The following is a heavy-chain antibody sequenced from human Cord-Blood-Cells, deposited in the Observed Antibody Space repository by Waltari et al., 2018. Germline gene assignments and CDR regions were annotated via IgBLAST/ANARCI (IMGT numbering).Heavy chain of an antibody. CDR3: ARDRNGGNYFDY. V-gene: IGHV3-21*01. CDR1: GFTFRSYR. J-gene: IGHJ4*02. Sequence: EVQLVESGGGLVKPGGSLRLSCAASGFTFRSYRMTWVRQAPGKGLEWVSSISSSSSYIYYADSVKGRFTISRDNAKNSLYLQMNSLRAEDTAVYYCARDRNGGNYFDYWGQGTLVTVSS. D-gene: IGHD2-15*01. CDR2: ISSSSSYI.